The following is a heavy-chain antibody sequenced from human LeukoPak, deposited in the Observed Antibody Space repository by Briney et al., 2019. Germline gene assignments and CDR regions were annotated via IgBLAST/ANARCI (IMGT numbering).Heavy chain of an antibody. CDR3: ARYLTRAYSFDP. CDR2: IYTSGST. CDR1: DDSISSYY. Sequence: SETLSLTCAVSDDSISSYYWSWIRQPPGKGLEWIGRIYTSGSTNYNPSLKSRVTMSVDTSKNQFSLKLSSVTAADTALYYCARYLTRAYSFDPWGQGTLVTVSS. J-gene: IGHJ5*02. V-gene: IGHV4-59*10.